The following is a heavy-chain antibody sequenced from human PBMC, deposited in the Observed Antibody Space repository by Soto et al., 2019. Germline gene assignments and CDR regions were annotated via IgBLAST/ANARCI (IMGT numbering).Heavy chain of an antibody. J-gene: IGHJ6*03. CDR3: ARGLTMVRGVIRYYYYMDV. Sequence: SETLSLTCTVSGGSISSGDYYWSWIRQHPGKGLEWIGYIYYSGSTYYNPSLKSRVTISVDTSKNQFSLKLSSVTAADTAVYYCARGLTMVRGVIRYYYYMDVWGKGTTVTVSS. CDR2: IYYSGST. CDR1: GGSISSGDYY. V-gene: IGHV4-31*03. D-gene: IGHD3-10*01.